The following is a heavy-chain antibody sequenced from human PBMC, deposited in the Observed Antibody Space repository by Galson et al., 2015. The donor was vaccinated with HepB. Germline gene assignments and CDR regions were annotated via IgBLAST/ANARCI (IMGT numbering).Heavy chain of an antibody. CDR3: TRNVGVYYYYYGMDV. D-gene: IGHD2-8*01. V-gene: IGHV3-49*03. J-gene: IGHJ6*02. CDR1: GFTFGDYA. Sequence: SLRLSCAASGFTFGDYAMSWFRQAPGKGLEWVGFIRSNAYGGTTEYAASVKGRFTISRDDSKSIAYLQMNSLKTEDTAVYYCTRNVGVYYYYYGMDVWGQGTTVTVSS. CDR2: IRSNAYGGTT.